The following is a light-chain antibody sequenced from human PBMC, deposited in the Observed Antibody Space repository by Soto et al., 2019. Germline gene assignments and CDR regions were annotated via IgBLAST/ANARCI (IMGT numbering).Light chain of an antibody. V-gene: IGKV3-15*01. CDR2: AAS. J-gene: IGKJ1*01. CDR3: HQYNNWPPWT. Sequence: EIVMTQSPATLSVSPGERVTLSCRASQSVSRNLAWYQYIPGQAPRLLIYAASTRATGIPARFSGSGSGTECTLSISSLQSEDYAVYYCHQYNNWPPWTFGQGTKVEIK. CDR1: QSVSRN.